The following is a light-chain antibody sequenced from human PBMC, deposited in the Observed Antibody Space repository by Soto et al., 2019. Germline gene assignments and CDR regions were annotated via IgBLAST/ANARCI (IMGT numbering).Light chain of an antibody. J-gene: IGLJ1*01. CDR3: SSYTTTDPYV. CDR1: SSDVGAYDF. Sequence: QSVLTQPASVSGSPGQSITISCTGTSSDVGAYDFVSWYQQHPGKAPKYLIYEVSNRPSGVSDRFSGSKSGTTASLTISGLQAEDEVDYYCSSYTTTDPYVFGTGTKLTVL. V-gene: IGLV2-14*01. CDR2: EVS.